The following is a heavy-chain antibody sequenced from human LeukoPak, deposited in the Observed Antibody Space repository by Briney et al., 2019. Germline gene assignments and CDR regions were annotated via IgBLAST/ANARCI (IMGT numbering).Heavy chain of an antibody. Sequence: PSETLSLTCTVSGGSINSGDYYWSWIRQPPGKGLEWIGEINHSGSTNYNPSLKSRVTISVDTSKNQFSLKLSSVTAADTAVYYCARGVAAAVIDYWGQGTLATVSS. CDR3: ARGVAAAVIDY. J-gene: IGHJ4*02. CDR2: INHSGST. CDR1: GGSINSGDYY. V-gene: IGHV4-34*01. D-gene: IGHD6-13*01.